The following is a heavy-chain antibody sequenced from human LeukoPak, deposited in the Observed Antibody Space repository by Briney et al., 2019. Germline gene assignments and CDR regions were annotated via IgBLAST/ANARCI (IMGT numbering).Heavy chain of an antibody. J-gene: IGHJ4*02. CDR2: ISAYNGNT. D-gene: IGHD6-6*01. CDR1: GYTFTSYG. CDR3: ARVWVAAGPRVTDFDY. V-gene: IGHV1-18*01. Sequence: ASVKVSCKASGYTFTSYGISWVRQAPGQGREWMGWISAYNGNTNYAQKLQGRVTMTTDTSTSTAYMELRSLRSDDTAVYYCARVWVAAGPRVTDFDYWGQGTLVTVSS.